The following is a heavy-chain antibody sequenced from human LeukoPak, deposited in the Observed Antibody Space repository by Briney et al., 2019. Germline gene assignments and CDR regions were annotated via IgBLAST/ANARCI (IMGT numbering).Heavy chain of an antibody. CDR1: GDSVSSNSAA. Sequence: SQTLSLTCAISGDSVSSNSAAWNWIRQSPSRGLEWLGRTYYRSKWYNDYAVSVKSRLTSNPDTSKNQFSLQLNSVTPEDTAVYYCARRVGMNNAFAIWGQGTMVTVSS. D-gene: IGHD1-26*01. CDR3: ARRVGMNNAFAI. V-gene: IGHV6-1*01. J-gene: IGHJ3*02. CDR2: TYYRSKWYN.